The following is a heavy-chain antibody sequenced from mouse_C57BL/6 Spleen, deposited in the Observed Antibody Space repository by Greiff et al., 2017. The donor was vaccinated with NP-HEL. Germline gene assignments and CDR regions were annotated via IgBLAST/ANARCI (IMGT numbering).Heavy chain of an antibody. CDR3: ARDGPYYYAMDY. CDR2: IYPGDGDT. Sequence: VKLVESGPELVKPGASVKISCKASGYAFSSSWMNWVKQRPGKGLEWIGRIYPGDGDTNYNGKFKGKATLTADKSSSTAYMQLSSLTSEDSAVYFCARDGPYYYAMDYWGQGTSVTVSS. V-gene: IGHV1-82*01. CDR1: GYAFSSSW. D-gene: IGHD2-3*01. J-gene: IGHJ4*01.